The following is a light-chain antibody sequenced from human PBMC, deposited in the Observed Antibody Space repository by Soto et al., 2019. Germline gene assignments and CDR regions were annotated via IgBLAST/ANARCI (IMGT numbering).Light chain of an antibody. V-gene: IGLV1-44*01. CDR1: SSNIGSST. J-gene: IGLJ1*01. Sequence: QSVLTQPPSASGTTGQRVTISCSGRSSNIGSSTVHWFQQLPGTAPKLLIHRSDQRPSGVPDRFSGSKSGTSASLAISGLQSEDEADYYCAAWDAALNGHVFGTGTKVTV. CDR2: RSD. CDR3: AAWDAALNGHV.